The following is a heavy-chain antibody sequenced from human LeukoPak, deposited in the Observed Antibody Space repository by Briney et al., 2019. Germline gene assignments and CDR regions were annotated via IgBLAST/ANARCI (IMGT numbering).Heavy chain of an antibody. CDR3: ARDRAVKARIGGMDV. CDR2: ISESSSHT. V-gene: IGHV3-21*06. CDR1: GFVFSGYS. J-gene: IGHJ6*02. D-gene: IGHD3-16*01. Sequence: GGSLRLSCAASGFVFSGYSITWVRQAPGKGLEWVSYISESSSHTYYVDSVKGRFTISRDNAKNSLYLQMSSLRAEDTGIYYCARDRAVKARIGGMDVWGQGTTVIVS.